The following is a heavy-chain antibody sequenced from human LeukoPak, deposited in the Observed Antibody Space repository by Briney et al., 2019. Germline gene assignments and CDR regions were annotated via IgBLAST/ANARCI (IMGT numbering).Heavy chain of an antibody. CDR2: IKSKTDGGTT. J-gene: IGHJ4*02. Sequence: PGGSLRLSCAASGFTFSNAWMSWVRQAPGKGLEWVGRIKSKTDGGTTDYAAPVKGRFTISRDDSKNTLYLQMNSLKTEDTAVYYCTTRPITMVRGVPARFDYWGQGTLVTVSS. CDR1: GFTFSNAW. V-gene: IGHV3-15*01. D-gene: IGHD3-10*01. CDR3: TTRPITMVRGVPARFDY.